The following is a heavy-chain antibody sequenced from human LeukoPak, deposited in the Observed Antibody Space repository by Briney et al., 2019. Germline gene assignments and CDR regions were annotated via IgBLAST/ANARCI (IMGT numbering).Heavy chain of an antibody. J-gene: IGHJ2*01. D-gene: IGHD5-24*01. CDR3: ARARGDGYQWYFDL. CDR1: GFTFSSYW. Sequence: GGSLRLSCAASGFTFSSYWMNWVRQAPGKGLEWVANIKQDGSEKNYVGFVKGRFTISRDNAKNSLDLQMNSLRAEDTAVYYCARARGDGYQWYFDLWGRGTLVTVSS. V-gene: IGHV3-7*01. CDR2: IKQDGSEK.